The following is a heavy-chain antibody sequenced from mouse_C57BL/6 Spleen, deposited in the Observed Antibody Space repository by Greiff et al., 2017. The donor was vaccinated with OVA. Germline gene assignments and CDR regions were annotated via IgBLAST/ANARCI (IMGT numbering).Heavy chain of an antibody. D-gene: IGHD2-3*01. J-gene: IGHJ1*03. CDR1: GFNIKDDY. CDR3: TTFDGYYPFDV. Sequence: EVQGVESGAELVRPGASVKLSCTASGFNIKDDYMHWVKQRPEQGLEWIGWIDPENGDTEYASKFQGKATITADTSSNTAYLQLSSLTSEDTAVYYCTTFDGYYPFDVWGTGTTVTVSS. V-gene: IGHV14-4*01. CDR2: IDPENGDT.